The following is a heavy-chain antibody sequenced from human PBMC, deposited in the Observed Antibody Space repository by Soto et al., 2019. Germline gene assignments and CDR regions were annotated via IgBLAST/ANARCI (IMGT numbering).Heavy chain of an antibody. J-gene: IGHJ4*02. V-gene: IGHV5-51*01. CDR3: ARRGTYSSGWDY. Sequence: PGESLKISCKGSGYIFTSYWIGWVRQMPGKGLEWMWIIHGGDSNTRYSPSFEGQVTISTDKSISTAYLQWSSLKASDTAMYYCARRGTYSSGWDYWGQGTLVTVSS. CDR1: GYIFTSYW. CDR2: IHGGDSNT. D-gene: IGHD6-19*01.